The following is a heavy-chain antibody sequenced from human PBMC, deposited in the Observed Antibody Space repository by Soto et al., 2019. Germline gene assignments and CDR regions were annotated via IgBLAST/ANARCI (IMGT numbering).Heavy chain of an antibody. V-gene: IGHV4-31*03. J-gene: IGHJ5*02. CDR1: GDTISNSGYY. Sequence: TMYLASTVCGDTISNSGYYGTLISQHPGKGLEWFGYMYHSGTTYYNPSLSSRVTISVDTSKNQFSLKLTSVTDADTAMYYCARYKGDTRLIDPWGRGTLVTVSS. D-gene: IGHD3-16*01. CDR2: MYHSGTT. CDR3: ARYKGDTRLIDP.